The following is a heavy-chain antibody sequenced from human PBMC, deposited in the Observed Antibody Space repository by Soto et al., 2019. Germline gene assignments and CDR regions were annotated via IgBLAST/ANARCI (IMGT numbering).Heavy chain of an antibody. D-gene: IGHD3-3*01. CDR3: ARGGGGLEWLLHYYYYYGMDV. V-gene: IGHV3-7*03. Sequence: EVQLVESGGGLVQPGGSLRLSCAASGFTFSSYWMSWVRQAPGKGLEWVANIKQDGSEKYYVDSVKGRFTISRDNAKNSRCLQMNGVRAEGTGVDCWARGGGGLEWLLHYYYYYGMDVWGQGTTVTVSS. CDR1: GFTFSSYW. CDR2: IKQDGSEK. J-gene: IGHJ6*02.